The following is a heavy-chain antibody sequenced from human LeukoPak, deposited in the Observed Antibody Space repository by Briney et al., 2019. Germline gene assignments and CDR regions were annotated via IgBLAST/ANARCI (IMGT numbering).Heavy chain of an antibody. CDR3: ARDSVGGNQKFDY. D-gene: IGHD4-23*01. CDR1: GYTFTSYG. J-gene: IGHJ4*02. CDR2: INANNGNT. V-gene: IGHV1-18*01. Sequence: GASVKVSCKASGYTFTSYGISWVRQAPGQGLEWMGWINANNGNTNYAQKLQGRVTMTTDTSTSTAYLELRCLKSDSTALYYCARDSVGGNQKFDYWGQGTLVTVSS.